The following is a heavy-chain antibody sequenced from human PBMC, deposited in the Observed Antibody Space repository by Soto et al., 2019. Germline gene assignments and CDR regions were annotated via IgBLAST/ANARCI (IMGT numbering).Heavy chain of an antibody. J-gene: IGHJ5*02. V-gene: IGHV4-61*01. Sequence: QVQLQESGPGLVKPSETLSLTCTVSVGSVSSGSYYWSWIRQPPGKGLEWIGYISYSGTTNYNPTLNGRVTISVAPSKNQFSRTLSSVTAADTAVYYCARWQTWFDPWGKGTMVTVSS. CDR3: ARWQTWFDP. CDR1: VGSVSSGSYY. CDR2: ISYSGTT.